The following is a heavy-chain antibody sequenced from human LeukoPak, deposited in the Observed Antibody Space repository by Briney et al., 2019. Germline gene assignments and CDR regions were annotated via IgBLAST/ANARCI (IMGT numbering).Heavy chain of an antibody. Sequence: ASVTVSCKASGYTFTIYGISWVRPAPGQGLAWMGWISPYSGKTNYAQNPQGKVTRNTDTSTSTVYMELRSLRSDDTAVYYCARLRNLDEGGFYPDGFDFWGQGTMVTVSS. CDR1: GYTFTIYG. V-gene: IGHV1-18*01. J-gene: IGHJ3*01. CDR3: ARLRNLDEGGFYPDGFDF. D-gene: IGHD3-22*01. CDR2: ISPYSGKT.